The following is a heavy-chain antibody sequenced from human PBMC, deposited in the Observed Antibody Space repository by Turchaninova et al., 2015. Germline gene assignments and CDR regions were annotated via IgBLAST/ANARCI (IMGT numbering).Heavy chain of an antibody. Sequence: QVQLQESGPGLVKPSETLSLTCAVSDYSPSSGYYWGGIRQPPGKGREGIGTIYHSGSTYCNPSLKSRVTVSVDTSKNQFSLKLSSVTAADTAVYYCARSTSPYDAFDIWGQGTMVTVSS. CDR2: IYHSGST. J-gene: IGHJ3*02. CDR1: DYSPSSGYY. CDR3: ARSTSPYDAFDI. V-gene: IGHV4-38-2*01.